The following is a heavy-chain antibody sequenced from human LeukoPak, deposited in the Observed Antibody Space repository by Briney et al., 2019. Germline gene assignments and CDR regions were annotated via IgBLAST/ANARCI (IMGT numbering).Heavy chain of an antibody. Sequence: SETLSLTCTVSGGSITSGGYYWSWFRQPPGKGLEWIGYTFYHGTTYYNPSLKSRVTISLDRSKNQFSLNMTSVTAADTAMFYGARGKGYDSPSGAFDIWGHGAMVTVSS. V-gene: IGHV4-30-2*01. CDR3: ARGKGYDSPSGAFDI. CDR2: TFYHGTT. J-gene: IGHJ3*02. D-gene: IGHD3-9*01. CDR1: GGSITSGGYY.